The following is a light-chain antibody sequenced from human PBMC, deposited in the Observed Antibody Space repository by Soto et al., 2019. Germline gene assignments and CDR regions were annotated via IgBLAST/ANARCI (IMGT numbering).Light chain of an antibody. V-gene: IGLV2-14*03. J-gene: IGLJ1*01. CDR3: SSFTPSRIYV. CDR1: HNDIGTYDY. CDR2: GVT. Sequence: QSVLTQPTSVSGSPGQSITISCTGNHNDIGTYDYVSWYQQHPGRAPRLLIHGVTTRPSGISDRFSASKSGLTASLTISGLQPEDDADYYCSSFTPSRIYVFGPGTEVTVL.